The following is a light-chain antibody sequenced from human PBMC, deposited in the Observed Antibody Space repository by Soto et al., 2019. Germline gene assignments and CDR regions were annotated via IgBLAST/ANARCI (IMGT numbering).Light chain of an antibody. Sequence: EIVMTQSPATLSVSPGETATLSCRASQSVSYNLAWYQQKPGQGPRLLIYGAFTRATAIPARFSGSGSGTEFTITISSLQSEDFAVFYCQQYKNWPPLTCGGGTKVEIK. CDR3: QQYKNWPPLT. CDR2: GAF. J-gene: IGKJ4*01. CDR1: QSVSYN. V-gene: IGKV3-15*01.